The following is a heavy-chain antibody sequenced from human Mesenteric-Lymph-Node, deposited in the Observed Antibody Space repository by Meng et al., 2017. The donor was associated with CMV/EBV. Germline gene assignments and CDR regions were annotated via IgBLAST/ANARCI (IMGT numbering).Heavy chain of an antibody. D-gene: IGHD2-2*01. CDR3: GRDCSSASCREPVDY. CDR1: GGSISSGGYL. CDR2: ISYSGNT. J-gene: IGHJ4*02. V-gene: IGHV4-30-4*01. Sequence: SGGSISSGGYLWSWIRQPPGTGLEWIGYISYSGNTYYSPSLKTRITISLDTSKNQFSLTVTSVTAADTAVYYCGRDCSSASCREPVDYWGQGTLVTVSS.